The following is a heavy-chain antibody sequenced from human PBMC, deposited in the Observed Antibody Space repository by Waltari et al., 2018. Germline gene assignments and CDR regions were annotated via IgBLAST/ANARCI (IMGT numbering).Heavy chain of an antibody. V-gene: IGHV4-34*01. CDR1: GESFSDHF. Sequence: QVQLNQWGAGVLKPSETLSLKCAVYGESFSDHFWTWIRQPPGKGLEWIGQMNHRGIGTYNPSLKNRVTISVDTSMNQFSLMMTSLTAADTAVYYCAGAPSFHYGVFSVPLTLDYWSQGTMVFVSS. J-gene: IGHJ3*01. D-gene: IGHD4-17*01. CDR2: MNHRGIG. CDR3: AGAPSFHYGVFSVPLTLDY.